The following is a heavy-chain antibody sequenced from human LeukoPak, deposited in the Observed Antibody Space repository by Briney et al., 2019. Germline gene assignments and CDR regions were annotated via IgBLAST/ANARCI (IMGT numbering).Heavy chain of an antibody. D-gene: IGHD3-10*01. CDR3: AKLHGSGSYQYYYYYYMDV. V-gene: IGHV3-30*04. J-gene: IGHJ6*03. CDR1: GFTFSSYA. CDR2: ISYDGSNK. Sequence: PGGSLRLSCAASGFTFSSYAMHWVRQAPGKGLEWVAVISYDGSNKYYADSVKGRFTISRDNSKNTLYLQMNSLRAEDTAVYYCAKLHGSGSYQYYYYYYMDVWGKGTTVTISS.